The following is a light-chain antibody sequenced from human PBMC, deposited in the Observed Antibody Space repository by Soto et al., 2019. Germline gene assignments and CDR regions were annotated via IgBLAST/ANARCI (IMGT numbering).Light chain of an antibody. CDR1: QSVSSN. CDR3: QQYNNWPRT. V-gene: IGKV3-15*01. CDR2: GAS. Sequence: EIVMTQSPATLSVSPGERATLSCRASQSVSSNLAWYQQKPGQAPRLLIYGASTRATGIPARFSGSGSGTEFTLTTSSLKSEDFAVYYCQQYNNWPRTFGQGTKLEIK. J-gene: IGKJ2*01.